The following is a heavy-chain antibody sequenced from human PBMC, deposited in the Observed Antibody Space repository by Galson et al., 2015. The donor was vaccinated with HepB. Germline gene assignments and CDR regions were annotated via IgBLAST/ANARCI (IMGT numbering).Heavy chain of an antibody. D-gene: IGHD5-12*01. CDR3: AKQYSGYNYTAFDI. CDR2: ISYAGNRQ. V-gene: IGHV3-30*18. CDR1: GFTFSDYG. Sequence: SLRLSCAASGFTFSDYGMHWVRQAPGKGLEWVAAISYAGNRQYYTDSVKGRFTISRDNSMSTLYLQLDSLKAEDTAIYYCAKQYSGYNYTAFDIWGQGSMVTVSS. J-gene: IGHJ3*02.